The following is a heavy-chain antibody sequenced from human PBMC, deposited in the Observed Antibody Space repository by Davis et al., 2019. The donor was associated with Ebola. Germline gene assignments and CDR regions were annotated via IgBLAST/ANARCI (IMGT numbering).Heavy chain of an antibody. CDR3: ARSGHYYDSSGYYSSAFDI. V-gene: IGHV4-31*03. D-gene: IGHD3-22*01. Sequence: SETLSLTCTVSGGSISSGGYYWSWIRQHPGKGLEWIGYIYYSGSTYYNPSLKSRVTISVDTSKNQFSLKLSSVTAADTAVYYCARSGHYYDSSGYYSSAFDIWGQGTMVTVSS. CDR2: IYYSGST. CDR1: GGSISSGGYY. J-gene: IGHJ3*02.